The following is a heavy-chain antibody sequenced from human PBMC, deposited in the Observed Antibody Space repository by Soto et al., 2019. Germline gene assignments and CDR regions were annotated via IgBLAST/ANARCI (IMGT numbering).Heavy chain of an antibody. V-gene: IGHV3-72*01. Sequence: GGSLRLSCAASGFIFSDRYMDWVRQAPGKGLEWVGRIRNKANRYSTEYAASVKGRFTISRDESNDSIYLQMNSLKTEDTAVYYCTRAGVNDHRYFDYWGLGTLVTVSS. D-gene: IGHD3-10*01. J-gene: IGHJ4*02. CDR2: IRNKANRYST. CDR1: GFIFSDRY. CDR3: TRAGVNDHRYFDY.